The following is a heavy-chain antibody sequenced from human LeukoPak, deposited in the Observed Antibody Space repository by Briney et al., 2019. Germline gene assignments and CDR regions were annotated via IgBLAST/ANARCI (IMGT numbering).Heavy chain of an antibody. CDR3: AKGLSIAARADYFYYYAMDV. CDR2: ISAGGGTT. CDR1: GFTFSSYA. D-gene: IGHD6-6*01. Sequence: SGGSLRLSCVASGFTFSSYAMSWVRQAPGKGLEWVSGISAGGGTTYYANSVKGRFTISRENSKNTLYLRVNSMRAEDTAIYYCAKGLSIAARADYFYYYAMDVWGQGTTVSVSS. V-gene: IGHV3-23*01. J-gene: IGHJ6*02.